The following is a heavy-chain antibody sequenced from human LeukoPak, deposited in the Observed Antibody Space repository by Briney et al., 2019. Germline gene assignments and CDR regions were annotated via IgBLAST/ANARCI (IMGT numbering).Heavy chain of an antibody. V-gene: IGHV3-30*18. D-gene: IGHD6-13*01. CDR1: GFTFSNYA. CDR2: ISYDGSNK. CDR3: AKDLAAAGCDY. J-gene: IGHJ4*02. Sequence: RSLRLSCAASGFTFSNYAMHWVRQAPGKGLGWVAVISYDGSNKYYADSVKGRFTISRDNSKNTLYLQMNSLRPEDTAVYYCAKDLAAAGCDYWGQGTLVTVSS.